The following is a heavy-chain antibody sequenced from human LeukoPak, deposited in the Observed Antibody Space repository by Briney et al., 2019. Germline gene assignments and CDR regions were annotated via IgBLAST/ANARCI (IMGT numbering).Heavy chain of an antibody. CDR3: ASGPYVGGYYFDY. CDR1: GYTFTSYY. J-gene: IGHJ4*02. CDR2: INPSGGST. V-gene: IGHV1-46*03. Sequence: VASVKVPCKASGYTFTSYYMHWVRQAPGQGLEWMGIINPSGGSTSYAQKFQGRVTMTRDTSTSTVYMELSSLRSEDTAVYYRASGPYVGGYYFDYWGQGTLVTVSS. D-gene: IGHD3-16*01.